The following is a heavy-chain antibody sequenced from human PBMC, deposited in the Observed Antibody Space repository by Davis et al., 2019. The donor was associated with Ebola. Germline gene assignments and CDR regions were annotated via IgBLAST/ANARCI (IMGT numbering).Heavy chain of an antibody. CDR2: MNPNGGNT. CDR3: ARASWATVGTRWFDP. CDR1: GYTFTSYD. D-gene: IGHD6-13*01. J-gene: IGHJ5*02. V-gene: IGHV1-8*01. Sequence: AASVKVSCKASGYTFTSYDINWVRQATGQGFEWMGWMNPNGGNTGYAQKFQGRVTMTRDTSTSTAYMELSSLRSEDTAVYYCARASWATVGTRWFDPWGQGTLVTVSS.